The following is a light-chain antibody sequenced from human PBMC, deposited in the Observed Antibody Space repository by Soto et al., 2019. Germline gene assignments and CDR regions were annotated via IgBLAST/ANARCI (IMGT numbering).Light chain of an antibody. J-gene: IGKJ5*01. CDR3: QQYNNWPPIT. CDR2: YAS. CDR1: QSVRNN. V-gene: IGKV3-15*01. Sequence: EIIMTQSPATLSVSPGERATLSCRASQSVRNNLAWYQQKPGQAPRLLIYYASTRATGIPARFSGSGSGTEFTLTISSLQSEDFALYYGQQYNNWPPITFGQGTRLEIK.